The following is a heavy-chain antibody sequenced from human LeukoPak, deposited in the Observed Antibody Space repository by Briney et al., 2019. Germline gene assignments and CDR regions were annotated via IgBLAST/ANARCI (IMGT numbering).Heavy chain of an antibody. V-gene: IGHV1-18*01. D-gene: IGHD2-15*01. CDR2: ITAYNGNT. Sequence: ASVKVSCKASGYTFRNYAITWVRQAPGQGLEWMGWITAYNGNTNYAQKFQGRVTMTTDTSTTTAYMELRSLRSDDTAVYYCARDCSGGTCSSFWFDPWAQGTLVTVSS. CDR1: GYTFRNYA. CDR3: ARDCSGGTCSSFWFDP. J-gene: IGHJ5*02.